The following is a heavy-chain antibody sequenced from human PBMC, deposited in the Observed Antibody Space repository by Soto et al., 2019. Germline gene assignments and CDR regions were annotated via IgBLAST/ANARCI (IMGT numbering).Heavy chain of an antibody. D-gene: IGHD2-15*01. CDR1: GFTFSRYG. J-gene: IGHJ6*02. Sequence: QEHLVESGGGVVQPGRSLRLSCAASGFTFSRYGMHWVRQAPGKGLEWVALIWYDGNNKYYADSVKGRFTISRDNSKNTLILQMNSLRDADTGVYYCARVEYGGYVGRGYYYQYYGMDGWGQGTTVTVSS. CDR3: ARVEYGGYVGRGYYYQYYGMDG. CDR2: IWYDGNNK. V-gene: IGHV3-33*01.